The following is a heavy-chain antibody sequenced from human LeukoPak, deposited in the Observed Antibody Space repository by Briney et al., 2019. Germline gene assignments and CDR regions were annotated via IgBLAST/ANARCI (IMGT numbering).Heavy chain of an antibody. D-gene: IGHD2-15*01. V-gene: IGHV3-7*03. CDR3: AKQLGYCSDGSCYFPY. J-gene: IGHJ4*02. Sequence: GGSLRLACAASGFTSSTAWMSWVRQAPGTGLEWVATIKPDGSEKFYVDSVKGRFTISRDSAKNSLYLQMNSLRAEDTAVYYCAKQLGYCSDGSCYFPYWGQGTLGTVSS. CDR1: GFTSSTAW. CDR2: IKPDGSEK.